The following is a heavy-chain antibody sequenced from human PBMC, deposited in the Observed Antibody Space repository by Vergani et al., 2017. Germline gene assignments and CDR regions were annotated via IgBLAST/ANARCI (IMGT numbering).Heavy chain of an antibody. V-gene: IGHV1-8*01. J-gene: IGHJ3*01. Sequence: QVQLVQSGAEVKKPGASVKVSCRASGYSFSSYDISWVRQATGQGLEWMGWMNPNSGTTGYAQKFQGRVTMTRNTSINTAYMELRRLSFEDAAVYFCARVALSNSEVTPTAFVVWGQGTMVTVCS. D-gene: IGHD1-1*01. CDR2: MNPNSGTT. CDR3: ARVALSNSEVTPTAFVV. CDR1: GYSFSSYD.